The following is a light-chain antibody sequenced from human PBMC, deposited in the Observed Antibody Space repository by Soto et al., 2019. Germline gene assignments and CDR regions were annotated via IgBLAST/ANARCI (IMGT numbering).Light chain of an antibody. V-gene: IGKV3D-20*02. J-gene: IGKJ5*01. Sequence: MMMTQSPATLSVSPGERVTLSCMTSHSVNSHVAWYQQKPGQAPRVLIYGASSRATVIPDRFSGSGSGTDFTLTISRLEPEDFATSYCQQLHGYPITFGQGTRLEIK. CDR3: QQLHGYPIT. CDR2: GAS. CDR1: HSVNSH.